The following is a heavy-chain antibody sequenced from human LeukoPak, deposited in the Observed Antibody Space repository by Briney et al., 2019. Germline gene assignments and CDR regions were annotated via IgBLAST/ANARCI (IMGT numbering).Heavy chain of an antibody. CDR1: GYTFTSYD. V-gene: IGHV1-8*01. Sequence: ASVKVSCKASGYTFTSYDINWVRQATGQGLEWMGWMNPNSGNTGYAQKFQGRVTMTRNTSISTAYMELSSLRSEDTAVYYCARGDYYDSSGYFKLDYWGQGTLVTVSS. J-gene: IGHJ4*02. CDR2: MNPNSGNT. CDR3: ARGDYYDSSGYFKLDY. D-gene: IGHD3-22*01.